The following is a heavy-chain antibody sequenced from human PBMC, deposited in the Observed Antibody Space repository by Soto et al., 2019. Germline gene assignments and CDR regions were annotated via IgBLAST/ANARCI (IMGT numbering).Heavy chain of an antibody. CDR2: ISGHGDAT. CDR1: GFPFTDYA. CDR3: ANSRVSMVRGLIIIPNY. V-gene: IGHV3-23*01. Sequence: GGSLRLSCAASGFPFTDYAMSWVRQAPGKGLEWVSAISGHGDATFYADSVKGRFTISRDNSKNTLYLHMNSLRAEDTALYYCANSRVSMVRGLIIIPNYWGQGTLVTVS. D-gene: IGHD3-10*01. J-gene: IGHJ4*02.